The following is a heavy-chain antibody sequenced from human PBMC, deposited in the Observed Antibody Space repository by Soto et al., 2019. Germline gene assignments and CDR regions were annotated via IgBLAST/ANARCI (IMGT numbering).Heavy chain of an antibody. CDR3: ARGHYDFWSGYFATIAY. J-gene: IGHJ4*02. D-gene: IGHD3-3*01. V-gene: IGHV4-59*08. CDR1: GGSISNYY. Sequence: SETLSLTCTVSGGSISNYYWSWIRQPPGKGLEWIGYIHYSGNTKYNPSLKSRVTISSDTSKDQFSLKLTSMTAADTAVYYCARGHYDFWSGYFATIAYWGQGTLVTVSS. CDR2: IHYSGNT.